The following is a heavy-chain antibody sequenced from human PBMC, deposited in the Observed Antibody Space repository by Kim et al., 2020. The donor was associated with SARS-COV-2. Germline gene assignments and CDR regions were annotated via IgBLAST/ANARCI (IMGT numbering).Heavy chain of an antibody. CDR2: INPSGGST. D-gene: IGHD5-18*01. CDR3: ARMGQLWPDYYYMDV. Sequence: ASVKVSCKASGYTFTSYYMHWVRQAPGQGLEWMGIINPSGGSTSYAQKFQGRVTMTRDTSTSTVYMELSSLRSEDTAVYYCARMGQLWPDYYYMDVWGKGTTVTVSS. CDR1: GYTFTSYY. J-gene: IGHJ6*03. V-gene: IGHV1-46*01.